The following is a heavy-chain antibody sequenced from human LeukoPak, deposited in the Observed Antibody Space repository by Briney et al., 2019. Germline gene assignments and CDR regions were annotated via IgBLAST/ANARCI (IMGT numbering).Heavy chain of an antibody. V-gene: IGHV3-23*01. D-gene: IGHD2-15*01. Sequence: GGSLRLSCAASGFTFSNYAMSWVRQASGEGMVWVSTISGSGVNTYYADSVKGRFTISRDNSKNTLYLQMNSLRAEDTAVYYCAKDSVRGDCSGGSCYPLDPWGQGTLVTVSS. CDR1: GFTFSNYA. J-gene: IGHJ5*02. CDR2: ISGSGVNT. CDR3: AKDSVRGDCSGGSCYPLDP.